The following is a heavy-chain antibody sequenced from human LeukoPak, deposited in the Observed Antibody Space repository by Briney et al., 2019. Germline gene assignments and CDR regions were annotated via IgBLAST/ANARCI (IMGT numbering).Heavy chain of an antibody. V-gene: IGHV3-64*01. CDR2: ISSNGGST. J-gene: IGHJ4*02. Sequence: PGGSLRLSCAASGFTFSSYAMHWVRQAPGKRLEYVSSISSNGGSTYYVNSVKGRFTISRDNSKNTLYLQMGSLRAEDMAVYYCARELPYYDSSGYNYWGQGTLVTVSS. D-gene: IGHD3-22*01. CDR1: GFTFSSYA. CDR3: ARELPYYDSSGYNY.